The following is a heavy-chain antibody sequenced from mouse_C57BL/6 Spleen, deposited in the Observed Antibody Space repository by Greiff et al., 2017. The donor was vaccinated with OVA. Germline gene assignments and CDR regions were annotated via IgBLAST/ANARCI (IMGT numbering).Heavy chain of an antibody. D-gene: IGHD2-5*01. CDR1: GYTFTSYW. V-gene: IGHV1-55*01. Sequence: VQLQQPGAELVKPGASVKMSCKASGYTFTSYWITWVKQRPGQGLEWIGDIYPGSGSTNYTEKFQSQAPLTVEPSSSTAYMQLSSLTSEDSAVYYCARKGAYYSNPGYFDVWGTGTTVTVSS. J-gene: IGHJ1*03. CDR3: ARKGAYYSNPGYFDV. CDR2: IYPGSGST.